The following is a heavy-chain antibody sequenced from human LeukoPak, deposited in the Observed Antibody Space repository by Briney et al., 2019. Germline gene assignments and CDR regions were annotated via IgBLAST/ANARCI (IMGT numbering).Heavy chain of an antibody. Sequence: GSLRLSCAASGFTFSGYAMHWVRQAPGKGLEWVAVISYDGSNKYYADSVKGRFTISRDNSKNTLYLQMNSLRAEDTAVYYCARSVDIVATIDYWGQGTLVTVSS. J-gene: IGHJ4*02. V-gene: IGHV3-30-3*01. CDR1: GFTFSGYA. D-gene: IGHD5-12*01. CDR2: ISYDGSNK. CDR3: ARSVDIVATIDY.